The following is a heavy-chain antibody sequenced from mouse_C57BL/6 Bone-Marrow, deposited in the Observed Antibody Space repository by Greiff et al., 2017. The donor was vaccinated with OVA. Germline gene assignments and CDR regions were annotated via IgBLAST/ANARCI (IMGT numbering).Heavy chain of an antibody. J-gene: IGHJ4*01. D-gene: IGHD2-3*01. CDR2: IYPGSGST. CDR1: GYTFTSYW. CDR3: ARSDDGYYGYAMDY. V-gene: IGHV1-55*01. Sequence: QVQLQQPGAELVKPGASVKMSCKASGYTFTSYWITWVKQRPGQGLEWIGDIYPGSGSTNYNEKFKSKATLTVDTSSSTAYMQLSSLTSEYSAVYYCARSDDGYYGYAMDYWGQGTSVTVSS.